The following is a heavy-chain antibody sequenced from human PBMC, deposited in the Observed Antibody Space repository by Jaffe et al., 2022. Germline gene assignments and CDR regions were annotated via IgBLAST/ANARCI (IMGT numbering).Heavy chain of an antibody. D-gene: IGHD3-10*01. J-gene: IGHJ4*02. V-gene: IGHV4-61*02. Sequence: QVQLQESGPGLVKPSQTLSLTCTVSGGSISSGSYYWSWIRQPAGKGLEWIGRIYTSGSTNYNPSLKSRVTISVDTSKNQFSLKLSSVTAADTAVYYCARFHLTGPYYYGSGSFDYWGQGTLVTVSS. CDR1: GGSISSGSYY. CDR2: IYTSGST. CDR3: ARFHLTGPYYYGSGSFDY.